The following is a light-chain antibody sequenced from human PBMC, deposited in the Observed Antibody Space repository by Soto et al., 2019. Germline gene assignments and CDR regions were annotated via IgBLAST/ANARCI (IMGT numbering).Light chain of an antibody. CDR3: SSYTSSSTWV. Sequence: QSALTQPASVSGSPGQSITISCTGTSSDVGGYNYVSWYQQHPGTAPKLMIYAVSNRPSGVSNRFSGSKSGNTASLTISGLQAEDEADYYCSSYTSSSTWVFGGGTKLTVL. J-gene: IGLJ3*02. CDR1: SSDVGGYNY. CDR2: AVS. V-gene: IGLV2-14*01.